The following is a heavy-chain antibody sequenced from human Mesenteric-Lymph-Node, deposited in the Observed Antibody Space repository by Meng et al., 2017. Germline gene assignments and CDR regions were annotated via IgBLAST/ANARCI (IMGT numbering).Heavy chain of an antibody. J-gene: IGHJ3*02. CDR2: IWYDGSNK. D-gene: IGHD5-18*01. Sequence: GESLKISCAASGFTFSSYGMHWVRQAPGKGLEWVAVIWYDGSNKYYADSVKGRFTISRDNSKNTLYLQMNSLRAEDTAVYYCASNTDGGAFDIWGQGTMVTVSS. CDR1: GFTFSSYG. V-gene: IGHV3-33*01. CDR3: ASNTDGGAFDI.